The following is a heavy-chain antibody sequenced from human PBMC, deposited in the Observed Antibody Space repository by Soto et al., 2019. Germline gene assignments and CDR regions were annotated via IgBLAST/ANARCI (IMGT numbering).Heavy chain of an antibody. Sequence: GGSLRLSCAASGFTFSSYAMSWVRQAPGKGLEWVSAISGSGGSTYYADSVKGRFTISRDNSKNTMYLQMNSLRAEDKAVYYCAKTPIPERIAIFGGVDYWGQGTLVTVSS. CDR2: ISGSGGST. CDR1: GFTFSSYA. D-gene: IGHD3-3*01. J-gene: IGHJ4*02. CDR3: AKTPIPERIAIFGGVDY. V-gene: IGHV3-23*01.